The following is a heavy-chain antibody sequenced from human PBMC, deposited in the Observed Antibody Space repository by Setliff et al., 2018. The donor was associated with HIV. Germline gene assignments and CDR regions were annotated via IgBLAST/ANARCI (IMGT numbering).Heavy chain of an antibody. CDR1: RRTFSEDA. V-gene: IGHV1-69*13. CDR3: AKAVRGYGSTYYNYYYMDV. Sequence: GASVKVSCKTSRRTFSEDAINWVRQAPGEGLEWVGGIIHILGTADYAEKFQGRVTITADEPRSTVYLEVSNLRSEDTAVYYCAKAVRGYGSTYYNYYYMDVWAKGPRSPSP. CDR2: IIHILGTA. J-gene: IGHJ6*03. D-gene: IGHD3-10*01.